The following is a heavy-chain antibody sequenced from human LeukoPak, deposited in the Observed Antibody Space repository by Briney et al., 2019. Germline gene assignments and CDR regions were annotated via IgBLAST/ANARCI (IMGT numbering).Heavy chain of an antibody. V-gene: IGHV3-23*01. CDR3: AKGVSWYKDMDV. D-gene: IGHD1-1*01. CDR2: ISASGVST. CDR1: GFTFSSFA. Sequence: GGSLRLSCAASGFTFSSFAMSWVRQAPGKGLEWVSGISASGVSTYYADSVKGRFTILRDFSKNTLHLQMNSLRVEDTAVYYCAKGVSWYKDMDVCGQGTTVTVSS. J-gene: IGHJ6*02.